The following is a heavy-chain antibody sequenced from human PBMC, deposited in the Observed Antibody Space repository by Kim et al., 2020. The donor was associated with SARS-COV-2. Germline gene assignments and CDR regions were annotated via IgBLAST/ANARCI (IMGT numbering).Heavy chain of an antibody. D-gene: IGHD3-10*01. J-gene: IGHJ5*02. CDR3: ARHHPAYMVRGVIPDWFDP. Sequence: SETLSLTCTVSGGSISSSSYYWGWIRQPPGKGLEWIGSIYYSGSTYYNPSLKSRVTISVDTSKNQFSLKLSSVTAADTAVYYCARHHPAYMVRGVIPDWFDPWGQGTLVTVSS. CDR1: GGSISSSSYY. V-gene: IGHV4-39*01. CDR2: IYYSGST.